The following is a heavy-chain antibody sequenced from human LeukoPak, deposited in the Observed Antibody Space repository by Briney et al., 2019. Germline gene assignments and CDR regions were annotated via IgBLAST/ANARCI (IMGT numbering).Heavy chain of an antibody. D-gene: IGHD2-8*01. CDR1: GYTFTSYG. CDR2: ISAYNGNT. J-gene: IGHJ1*01. CDR3: ASANFQH. V-gene: IGHV1-18*01. Sequence: ASVKVSCKASGYTFTSYGISWVRQAPGQGLEWLGWISAYNGNTNYAQKLQGRVTITRNTSISTAYMELSGLRSEDTAVYYCASANFQHWGQGTLVTVSS.